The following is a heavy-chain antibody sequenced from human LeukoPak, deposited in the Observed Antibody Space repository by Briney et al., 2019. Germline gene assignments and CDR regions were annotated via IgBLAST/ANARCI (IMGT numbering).Heavy chain of an antibody. Sequence: GRSLRLSCAASGFTFDDYAMHWVRQAPGKGLEWVSGISWNSGSIGYADSVKGPFTISRDNSKNMLYLEMNSLRAEDTAVYYCVRGGYCSGGSCYWDGHNDYWGQGTLVTVSS. J-gene: IGHJ4*02. V-gene: IGHV3-9*01. CDR3: VRGGYCSGGSCYWDGHNDY. CDR2: ISWNSGSI. D-gene: IGHD2-15*01. CDR1: GFTFDDYA.